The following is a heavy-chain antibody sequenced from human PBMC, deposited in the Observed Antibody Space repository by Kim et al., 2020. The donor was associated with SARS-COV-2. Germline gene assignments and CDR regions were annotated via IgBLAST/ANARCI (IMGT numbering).Heavy chain of an antibody. J-gene: IGHJ3*01. Sequence: GGSLRLSCAASGFTFSGSAIHWVRQASGKGLEWVCRIRSKGNSYATGYAASWRVRFTITRKDSKNTEYLQMNNLKTEDTPWSYGTSVLLTCFACGEAF. CDR2: IRSKGNSYAT. D-gene: IGHD3-10*01. CDR1: GFTFSGSA. CDR3: TSVLLTCFACGEAF. V-gene: IGHV3-73*01.